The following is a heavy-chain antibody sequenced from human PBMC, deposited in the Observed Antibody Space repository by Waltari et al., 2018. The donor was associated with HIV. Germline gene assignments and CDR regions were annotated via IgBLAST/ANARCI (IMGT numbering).Heavy chain of an antibody. D-gene: IGHD6-6*01. J-gene: IGHJ4*02. CDR2: INPNSGGT. V-gene: IGHV1-2*02. CDR1: GYTFTGSY. CDR3: ATALYSSSSAGGIDY. Sequence: QVQLVQSGAEVKKPGASVKVSCKASGYTFTGSYMHWGRQAPGQGLEWMGWINPNSGGTNYAQKFQGRVTMTRDTSISTAYMELSRLRSDDTAVYYCATALYSSSSAGGIDYWGQGTLVTVSS.